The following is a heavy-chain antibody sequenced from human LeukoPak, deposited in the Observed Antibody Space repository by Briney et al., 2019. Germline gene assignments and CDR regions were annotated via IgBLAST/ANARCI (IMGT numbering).Heavy chain of an antibody. CDR2: INHSGST. J-gene: IGHJ5*02. CDR1: GGSFSGYY. Sequence: PSETLSLTCAVYGGSFSGYYWSWIRQPPGKGLEWIGEINHSGSTNYNPSLKSRVTISVDTSKNQFSLKLSSVTAADTAVYYRARAGPQEPWFDPWGQGTLVTVSS. V-gene: IGHV4-34*01. CDR3: ARAGPQEPWFDP.